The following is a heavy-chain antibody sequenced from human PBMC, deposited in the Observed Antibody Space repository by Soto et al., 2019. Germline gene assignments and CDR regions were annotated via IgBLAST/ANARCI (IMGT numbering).Heavy chain of an antibody. V-gene: IGHV1-8*01. Sequence: ASVKVSCKASGYTFTSYDINWVRQATGQGLEWMGWMNPNSGNTGYAQKFQGRVTMTRNTSISTAYMELSSLRSEETAVYYCASWRRIVVVASHNYYYYVMHVSGPGTTVTVSS. J-gene: IGHJ6*02. CDR3: ASWRRIVVVASHNYYYYVMHV. CDR1: GYTFTSYD. CDR2: MNPNSGNT. D-gene: IGHD2-15*01.